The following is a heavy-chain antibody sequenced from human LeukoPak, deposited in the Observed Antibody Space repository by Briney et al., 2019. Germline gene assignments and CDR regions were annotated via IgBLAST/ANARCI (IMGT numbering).Heavy chain of an antibody. CDR2: IRYDGSNK. V-gene: IGHV3-30*02. CDR3: AKITLTGTGLTGTGPNWFDP. J-gene: IGHJ5*02. Sequence: GGSLRLSCAASGFTFSSYGMHWVRQAPGKGLEWVAFIRYDGSNKYYADSVKGRFTISRDNSKNTLYLQMNSLRAEDTAVYYCAKITLTGTGLTGTGPNWFDPWGQGTLVTVSS. D-gene: IGHD1/OR15-1a*01. CDR1: GFTFSSYG.